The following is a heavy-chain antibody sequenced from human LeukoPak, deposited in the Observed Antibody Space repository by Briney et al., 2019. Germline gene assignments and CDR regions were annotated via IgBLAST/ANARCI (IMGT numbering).Heavy chain of an antibody. CDR3: AKDISGSHGAFDI. Sequence: GGSLRLSCAASGFTFDDYAMHWVRQAPGKGLEWVSGISWNSGSIGYADSVKGRFTISRDNAKNSLYLQMNSLRAEDTALNYCAKDISGSHGAFDIWGQGTMVTVSS. CDR1: GFTFDDYA. CDR2: ISWNSGSI. V-gene: IGHV3-9*01. D-gene: IGHD1-26*01. J-gene: IGHJ3*02.